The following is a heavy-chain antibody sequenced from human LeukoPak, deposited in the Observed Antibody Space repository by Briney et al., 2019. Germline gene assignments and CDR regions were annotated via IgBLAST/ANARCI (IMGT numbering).Heavy chain of an antibody. Sequence: PSETLSLTCTVSGGSISSYYWSWIRQPPGKGLEWIGYIYYSGSTNYNPSLKSRVTISVDTSKNQFSLQLSSVTAADTAVYYCAGRSGYYFWFDPWGQGTLVTVSS. CDR3: AGRSGYYFWFDP. CDR2: IYYSGST. CDR1: GGSISSYY. J-gene: IGHJ5*02. V-gene: IGHV4-59*08. D-gene: IGHD3-22*01.